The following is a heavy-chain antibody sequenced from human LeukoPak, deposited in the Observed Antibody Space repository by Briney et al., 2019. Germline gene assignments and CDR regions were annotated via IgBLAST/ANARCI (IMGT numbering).Heavy chain of an antibody. CDR2: ISSSSSYI. CDR3: ARTVDTAMVIRY. CDR1: GFTFSSYS. V-gene: IGHV3-21*01. D-gene: IGHD5-18*01. J-gene: IGHJ4*02. Sequence: GGSLRPSCAASGFTFSSYSMNWVRQAPGKGLEWVSSISSSSSYIYYADSVKGRFTISRDNAKTSLYLQMNSLRAEDTAVYYCARTVDTAMVIRYWGQGTLVTVSS.